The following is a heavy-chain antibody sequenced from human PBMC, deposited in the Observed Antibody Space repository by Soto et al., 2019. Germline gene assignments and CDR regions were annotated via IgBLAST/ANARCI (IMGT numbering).Heavy chain of an antibody. CDR1: GYTLTELS. CDR2: FDPEDGET. D-gene: IGHD3-16*01. V-gene: IGHV1-24*01. Sequence: QVKLVQSGAEVKKPGASVKVSCKVSGYTLTELSMHWVRQAPGKGREWMGGFDPEDGETIYAQKFQGRVTMTEGTSTDTAYMELSSLRSEDTAVYSCARGPGRRSDYWGQGTLVPVSS. CDR3: ARGPGRRSDY. J-gene: IGHJ4*02.